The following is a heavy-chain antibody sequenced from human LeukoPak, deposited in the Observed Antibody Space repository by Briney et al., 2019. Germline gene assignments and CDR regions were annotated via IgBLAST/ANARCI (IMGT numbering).Heavy chain of an antibody. D-gene: IGHD2-8*01. CDR3: ARYYDAFDI. CDR2: IYYSAST. CDR1: GGSINSYY. Sequence: SETLSLTCTVSGGSINSYYRSWIRQPPGMGLEWIGYIYYSASTNYNPSLKSRVTISVDTSKNQFSLKLSSVTAADTAVYYCARYYDAFDIWGQGTMVTVSS. V-gene: IGHV4-59*08. J-gene: IGHJ3*02.